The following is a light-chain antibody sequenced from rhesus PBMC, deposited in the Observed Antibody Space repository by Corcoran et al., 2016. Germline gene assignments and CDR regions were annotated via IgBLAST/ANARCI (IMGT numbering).Light chain of an antibody. Sequence: DIQMTQSPSSLSASVGDTVTITCRESQSLSSWVAWYPQKPGKGPKLLIYKAASVQSGVPSRFRGSGSGTDFTRTISSLQSEDFATYYCQQYSSSPYSFGQVTKVEIK. J-gene: IGKJ2*01. CDR2: KAA. CDR3: QQYSSSPYS. CDR1: QSLSSW. V-gene: IGKV1-22*01.